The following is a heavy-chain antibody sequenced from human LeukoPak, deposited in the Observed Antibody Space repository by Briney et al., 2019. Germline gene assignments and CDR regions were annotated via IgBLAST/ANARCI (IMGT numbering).Heavy chain of an antibody. V-gene: IGHV3-74*01. CDR2: ISDGGSYR. Sequence: GGSLRLSCEASGFSFRRHWMHWIRQAPGKGLVWVARISDGGSYRSHVGSVEGRFTISRDNVRNILYLHMNDLRGEDTAVYYCASFGISWTSAYWGQGTLVTVSS. D-gene: IGHD2-21*01. J-gene: IGHJ4*02. CDR1: GFSFRRHW. CDR3: ASFGISWTSAY.